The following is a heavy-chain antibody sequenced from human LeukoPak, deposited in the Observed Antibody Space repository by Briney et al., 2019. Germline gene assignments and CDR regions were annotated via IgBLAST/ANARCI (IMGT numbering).Heavy chain of an antibody. CDR3: ARQEYDILTGRGRVVHAFDI. V-gene: IGHV4-39*07. Sequence: SETLSLTCSVSGGSISSRSYYWGWIRQPPGKGLEWIGSIYYSGSTYYNPSLKSRVTISVDTSKNQFSLKLSSVTAADTAFYYCARQEYDILTGRGRVVHAFDIWGLGTVVTVSS. D-gene: IGHD3-9*01. CDR2: IYYSGST. CDR1: GGSISSRSYY. J-gene: IGHJ3*02.